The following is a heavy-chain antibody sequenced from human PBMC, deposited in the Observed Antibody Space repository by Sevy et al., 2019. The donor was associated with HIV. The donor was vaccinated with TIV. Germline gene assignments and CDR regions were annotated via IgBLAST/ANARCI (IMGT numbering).Heavy chain of an antibody. Sequence: GGSLRLSCAASGFTFSTYGLCWVRQAPGKGLEWVSAISGSGGSTYYADSVKGRFTISRDNSKNTLYLKMNSLRAEDTAVYYCATHRGQWLFTAVFDYWGQGTLVTVSS. D-gene: IGHD6-19*01. CDR3: ATHRGQWLFTAVFDY. CDR2: ISGSGGST. J-gene: IGHJ4*02. CDR1: GFTFSTYG. V-gene: IGHV3-23*01.